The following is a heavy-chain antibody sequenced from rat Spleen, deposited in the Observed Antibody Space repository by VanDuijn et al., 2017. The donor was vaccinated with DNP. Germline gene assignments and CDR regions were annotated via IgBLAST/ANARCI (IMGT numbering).Heavy chain of an antibody. Sequence: EVQLVESGGGLVQPGRSLKLSCAASGFTFSNYYMAWVRQAPTKGLEWVASISTSGGSTYYRDSVKGRFTISRDNAKSTLYLQMDSLRSEDTATYYCATPPYAMDAWGQGTSVTVSS. CDR1: GFTFSNYY. CDR2: ISTSGGST. J-gene: IGHJ4*01. V-gene: IGHV5-25*01. CDR3: ATPPYAMDA.